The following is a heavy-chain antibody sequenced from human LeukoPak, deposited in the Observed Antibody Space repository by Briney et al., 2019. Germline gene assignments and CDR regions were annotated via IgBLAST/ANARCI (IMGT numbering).Heavy chain of an antibody. D-gene: IGHD1-26*01. CDR2: IDPSDSYT. CDR3: ARRAVGATGYFDY. V-gene: IGHV5-10-1*01. J-gene: IGHJ4*02. CDR1: GYSFTTYW. Sequence: GESLKISCKGSGYSFTTYWITWVRQMPGKGLEWMGRIDPSDSYTNYSPSFQGHVTISADKSISTAYLQWSSPKASDTAMYYCARRAVGATGYFDYWGQGTLVTVSS.